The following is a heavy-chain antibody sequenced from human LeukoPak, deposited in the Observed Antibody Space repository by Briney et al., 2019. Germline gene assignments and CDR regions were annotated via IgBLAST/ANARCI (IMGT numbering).Heavy chain of an antibody. CDR2: ISYDGSNK. J-gene: IGHJ4*02. Sequence: PGGSLRLSCAASGFTVSSNYMSWVRQAPGKGLEWVAVISYDGSNKYYADSVKGRFTISRDNSKNTLYLQMNSLRAEDTAVYYCAKDVSSSSWYYLNYWGQGTLVTVSS. CDR3: AKDVSSSSWYYLNY. D-gene: IGHD6-13*01. CDR1: GFTVSSNY. V-gene: IGHV3-30*18.